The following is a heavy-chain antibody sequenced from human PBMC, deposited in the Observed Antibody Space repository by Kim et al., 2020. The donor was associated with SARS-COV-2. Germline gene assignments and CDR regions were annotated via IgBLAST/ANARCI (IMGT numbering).Heavy chain of an antibody. D-gene: IGHD1-26*01. Sequence: ASVKVSCKVSGYTLTELSMHWVRQAPGKGLEWMVGFDPEDGETIYAQKFQGRVTMTEDTSTDTAYMELSSLRSEDTAVYYCATGVGMGVPSWFDPWGQGTLVTVSS. CDR2: FDPEDGET. CDR1: GYTLTELS. CDR3: ATGVGMGVPSWFDP. J-gene: IGHJ5*02. V-gene: IGHV1-24*01.